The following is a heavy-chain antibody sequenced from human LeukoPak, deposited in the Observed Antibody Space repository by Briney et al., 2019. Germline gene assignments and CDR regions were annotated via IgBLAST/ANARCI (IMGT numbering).Heavy chain of an antibody. CDR3: ARKAQYNGHYPLDY. CDR2: VSGSGSTV. D-gene: IGHD1-7*01. CDR1: GFTFGDHI. V-gene: IGHV3-11*01. Sequence: GGSLRLSCAASGFTFGDHIMNWVRQLPGKRLEWVAYVSGSGSTVYYADSVKGRFTISRDSSKNTLFLQMNSLRAEDTALYFCARKAQYNGHYPLDYWGQGTLVTVSS. J-gene: IGHJ4*02.